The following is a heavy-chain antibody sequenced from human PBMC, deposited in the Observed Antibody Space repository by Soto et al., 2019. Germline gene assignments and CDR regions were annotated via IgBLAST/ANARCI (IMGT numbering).Heavy chain of an antibody. CDR2: IIPIFGTA. CDR3: AAYNWNDPRPLDY. CDR1: GGTFSSYA. Sequence: QVQLVQSGAEVKKPGSSVKVSCKASGGTFSSYAISWVRQAPGQGLGWMGGIIPIFGTANYAQKFQGRVTITAEESTSTAYMELSSLRSEDTAGYYCAAYNWNDPRPLDYWGQGTLVTVSS. D-gene: IGHD1-20*01. V-gene: IGHV1-69*12. J-gene: IGHJ4*02.